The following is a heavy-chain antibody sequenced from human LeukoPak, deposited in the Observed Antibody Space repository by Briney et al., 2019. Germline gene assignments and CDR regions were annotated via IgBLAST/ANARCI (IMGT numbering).Heavy chain of an antibody. D-gene: IGHD3-3*01. J-gene: IGHJ6*03. V-gene: IGHV4-34*01. CDR2: INHSGST. CDR3: ARGPFLDVRYYDFWRGHYYYMDV. Sequence: SETLSLTCAVYGGSFSGYYWSWIRQPPGKGLEWIGEINHSGSTNYNPSLKSRVTISVDTSKNQFSLKLSSVTAAATAVYYCARGPFLDVRYYDFWRGHYYYMDVWGKGTTVTVSS. CDR1: GGSFSGYY.